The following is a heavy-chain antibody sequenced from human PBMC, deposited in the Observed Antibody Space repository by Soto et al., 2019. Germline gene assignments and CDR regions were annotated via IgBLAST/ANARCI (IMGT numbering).Heavy chain of an antibody. CDR3: ARSRGSYRYTYANWFDP. D-gene: IGHD3-16*02. CDR1: GYTFTSYA. J-gene: IGHJ5*02. CDR2: INAGNGNT. Sequence: ASVKVSCKASGYTFTSYAMHWVRQALGQRLEWMGWINAGNGNTKYSQKFQGRVTITRDTSASTAYMELSSLRSEDTAVYYCARSRGSYRYTYANWFDPWGQGTLVTVSS. V-gene: IGHV1-3*01.